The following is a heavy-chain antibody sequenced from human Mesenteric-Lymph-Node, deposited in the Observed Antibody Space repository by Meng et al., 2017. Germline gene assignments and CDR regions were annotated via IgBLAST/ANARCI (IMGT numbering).Heavy chain of an antibody. J-gene: IGHJ4*02. Sequence: VQLPESGRGLVKPSGTLSLPCAVSGGSSSRTNWWNWVRQPPGKGLEWIGKIYHSESAHYSPSLKSRVTLSIDTSKNQFSLKLTSVTAADTALYYCARSYCGDVSCHQVFDSWGQGTLVTVSS. CDR3: ARSYCGDVSCHQVFDS. D-gene: IGHD2-21*01. CDR2: IYHSESA. CDR1: GGSSSRTNW. V-gene: IGHV4-4*02.